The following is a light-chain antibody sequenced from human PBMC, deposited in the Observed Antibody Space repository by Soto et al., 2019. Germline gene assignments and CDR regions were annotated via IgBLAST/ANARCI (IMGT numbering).Light chain of an antibody. Sequence: EVVMTQSPATLSVTAGERATLSCKTSQSVYNNLAWYLQKPGQAPRLLISGASTRATGIPARFSGSGSGTEFTLTINSLQYEDFAVYYCQQYNSWPLTFGGGTKVEIK. J-gene: IGKJ4*01. CDR1: QSVYNN. CDR3: QQYNSWPLT. CDR2: GAS. V-gene: IGKV3D-15*01.